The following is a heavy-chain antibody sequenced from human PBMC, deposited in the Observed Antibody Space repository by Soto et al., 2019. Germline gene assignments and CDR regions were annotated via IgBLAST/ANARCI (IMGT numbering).Heavy chain of an antibody. CDR1: GYTFTSYG. CDR2: ISAYNGNT. D-gene: IGHD3-22*01. V-gene: IGHV1-18*04. CDR3: ARVPFDSSGLEIDY. Sequence: GASVKVSCKASGYTFTSYGISWVRQAPGQGLEWMGWISAYNGNTNYARRLQGRVTMTTDTSTSTAYMELRSLRSDDTAVYYCARVPFDSSGLEIDYWGQGTLVTVSS. J-gene: IGHJ4*02.